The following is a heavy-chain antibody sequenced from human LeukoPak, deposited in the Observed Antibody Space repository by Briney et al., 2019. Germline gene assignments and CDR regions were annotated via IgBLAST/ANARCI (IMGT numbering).Heavy chain of an antibody. CDR3: ARVADDFWSGYLPY. CDR2: IYYSGST. V-gene: IGHV4-59*01. Sequence: SETLSLTCTVSGGSISSYYWTWIRQPPGKGLEWIGYIYYSGSTNYNPSLKSRVTISVDTSKNQFSLKLSSVTAADTAVYYCARVADDFWSGYLPYWGQGTLVTVSS. J-gene: IGHJ4*02. CDR1: GGSISSYY. D-gene: IGHD3-3*01.